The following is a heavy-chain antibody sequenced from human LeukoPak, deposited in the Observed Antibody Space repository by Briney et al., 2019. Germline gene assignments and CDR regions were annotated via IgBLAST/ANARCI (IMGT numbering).Heavy chain of an antibody. V-gene: IGHV1-2*02. CDR2: INPNSGGT. Sequence: GASVKVSCKASGYTFTGYYMHWVRQAPGQGLEWMGWINPNSGGTNYAQKFQGRVTMTRDTSISTAYMELSSLRSEDTAVYYCARGGFDSYYPNRYYYYGMDVWGQGTTVTVSS. CDR1: GYTFTGYY. CDR3: ARGGFDSYYPNRYYYYGMDV. J-gene: IGHJ6*02. D-gene: IGHD3-10*01.